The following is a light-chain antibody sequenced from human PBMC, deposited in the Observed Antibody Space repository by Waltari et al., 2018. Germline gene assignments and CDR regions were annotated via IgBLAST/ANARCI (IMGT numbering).Light chain of an antibody. CDR2: TNS. J-gene: IGLJ2*01. Sequence: QSVLTQPPSASGTTGQRVTISCSGRSSNIGSNSVNGYQQVPGTAPKLTIYTNSQRPSWVPDRFSGSKSGTSASLAIIGLQSEDEAYYYCAAWDDSLNGYVVFGGGTKLTVL. V-gene: IGLV1-44*01. CDR3: AAWDDSLNGYVV. CDR1: SSNIGSNS.